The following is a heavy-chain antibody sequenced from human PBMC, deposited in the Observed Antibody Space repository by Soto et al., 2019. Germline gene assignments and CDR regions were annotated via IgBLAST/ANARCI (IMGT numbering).Heavy chain of an antibody. CDR3: ATDGPYSISWFDY. D-gene: IGHD6-13*01. J-gene: IGHJ4*02. CDR2: IRSDGGTA. Sequence: PGGSLRLSCEVFGFTFNSYGMHWVRQAPGKGLEWVASIRSDGGTADYAAPVKARFTISRDDSNNTLYLQMNSLKTEDTAVYYCATDGPYSISWFDYWGQGTLVTVSS. V-gene: IGHV3-15*01. CDR1: GFTFNSYG.